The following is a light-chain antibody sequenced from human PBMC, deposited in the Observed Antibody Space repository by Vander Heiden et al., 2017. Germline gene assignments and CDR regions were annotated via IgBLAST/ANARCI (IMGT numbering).Light chain of an antibody. V-gene: IGLV1-47*01. J-gene: IGLJ2*01. CDR2: RNH. CDR3: ATWDDSLGGQV. Sequence: QSGLTQPHSASGPPGQRVTTSCSGSRANIENNYVFWYQQLPGAAPKLLIYRNHLRPSGVPDRFSGSKSGTSASLTISGLRSEDEADYHCATWDDSLGGQVFGGGTKVTVL. CDR1: RANIENNY.